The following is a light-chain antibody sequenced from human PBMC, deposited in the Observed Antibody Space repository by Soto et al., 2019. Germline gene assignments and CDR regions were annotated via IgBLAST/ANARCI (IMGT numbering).Light chain of an antibody. CDR1: SSDVGSYNL. CDR3: CSYAGSSTYYV. V-gene: IGLV2-23*01. Sequence: QSVLTQPASVSGSPGQSITISCTGTSSDVGSYNLVSWYQQHPGKAPKLVIYEGSKRPSGVSNRFSGSKSGNTASLTISELQAEDEADYYCCSYAGSSTYYVFGTGTKVTVL. CDR2: EGS. J-gene: IGLJ1*01.